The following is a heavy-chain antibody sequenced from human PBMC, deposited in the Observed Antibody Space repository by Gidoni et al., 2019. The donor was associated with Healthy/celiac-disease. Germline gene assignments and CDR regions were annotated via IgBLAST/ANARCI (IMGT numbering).Heavy chain of an antibody. CDR3: ARKTTVINEGFLDY. CDR2: IWYDGSNK. J-gene: IGHJ4*02. D-gene: IGHD4-17*01. V-gene: IGHV3-33*01. CDR1: GFTFSSYG. Sequence: QVQLVESGGGVVQPARSLRRPCAASGFTFSSYGMHWVRQAPGKGLEWVAVIWYDGSNKYYADSVKGRVTISRDNSKNTLYLQMNSLRAEDTAVYYCARKTTVINEGFLDYWGQGTLVTVSS.